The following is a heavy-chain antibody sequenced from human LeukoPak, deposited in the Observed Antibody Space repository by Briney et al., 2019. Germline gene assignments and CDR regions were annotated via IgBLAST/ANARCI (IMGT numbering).Heavy chain of an antibody. J-gene: IGHJ4*02. CDR3: ARQAHCTSDLCYPFDY. D-gene: IGHD2-8*01. CDR1: GGSISGWY. CDR2: IHYSGST. V-gene: IGHV4-59*08. Sequence: NSSETLSLTCTVSGGSISGWYWSWIRQPPGKGLEWIGYIHYSGSTNYNPSLKSRVTISAEPTKNQFSLKLTSVTAADTAVYYCARQAHCTSDLCYPFDYWGQGTLVTVSS.